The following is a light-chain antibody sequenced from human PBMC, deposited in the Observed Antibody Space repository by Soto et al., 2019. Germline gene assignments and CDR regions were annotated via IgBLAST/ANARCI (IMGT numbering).Light chain of an antibody. V-gene: IGLV2-14*03. CDR2: EVS. Sequence: QSVLTQPASVSGSPGQSITISCSGTSSDIGAYYCVSWYHQRPGRAPKLIIYEVSHRFSGLSYRFSGSKSGNTASLTISGLQAEDEGDYYCTSFAPGSVYVVGSGTKVTVL. CDR1: SSDIGAYYC. J-gene: IGLJ1*01. CDR3: TSFAPGSVYV.